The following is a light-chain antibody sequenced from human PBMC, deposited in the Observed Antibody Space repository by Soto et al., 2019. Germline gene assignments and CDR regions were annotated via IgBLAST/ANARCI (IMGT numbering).Light chain of an antibody. Sequence: QSALTQPASVSGSPGQSITISCTGTSSDIGSNNYVSWFQQRPGKAPTLRIYEVSNRPSWVSTHFSGSKSGNTASMTISGLLPDDDAEYYCSSYTTTTRLFGGGTKLTVL. CDR3: SSYTTTTRL. CDR2: EVS. V-gene: IGLV2-14*01. J-gene: IGLJ3*02. CDR1: SSDIGSNNY.